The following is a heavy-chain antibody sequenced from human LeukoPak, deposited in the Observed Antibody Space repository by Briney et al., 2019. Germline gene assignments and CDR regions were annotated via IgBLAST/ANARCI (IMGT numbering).Heavy chain of an antibody. V-gene: IGHV3-23*01. CDR1: GFTFSNYA. J-gene: IGHJ4*02. CDR2: VSGSGAST. Sequence: GGSLRLSCAASGFTFSNYAMSWVRQAPGKGLEWVSPVSGSGASTYYADSVKGRFTISRDNSKNTLYLQMNSLRAEDTAVYYCAKDSLSSGSYWGQGTLVTVSS. D-gene: IGHD6-19*01. CDR3: AKDSLSSGSY.